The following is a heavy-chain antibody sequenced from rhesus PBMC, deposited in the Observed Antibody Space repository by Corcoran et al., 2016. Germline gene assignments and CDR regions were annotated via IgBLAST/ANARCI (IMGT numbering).Heavy chain of an antibody. CDR1: GGSISGYYY. J-gene: IGHJ2*01. CDR3: ARDSENWYFDL. CDR2: IYGNIAST. V-gene: IGHV4-73*01. Sequence: QVKLQQWGEGLVKPSETLATTCAVYGGSISGYYYCSWIRTPPGKGLEWIVYIYGNIASTTYNPSLKNRVTISKDTSKNQFSLKLSSVTAADTAVYYCARDSENWYFDLWGPGTPITISS.